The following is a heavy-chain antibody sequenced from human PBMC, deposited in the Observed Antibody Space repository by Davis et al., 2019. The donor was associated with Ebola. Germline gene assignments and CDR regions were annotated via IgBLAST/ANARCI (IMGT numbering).Heavy chain of an antibody. CDR3: ARGPSILGFDY. D-gene: IGHD2/OR15-2a*01. V-gene: IGHV4-39*01. CDR1: GGSISSSSYY. Sequence: GSLRLSCTVSGGSISSSSYYWGWIRQPPGKGLEWIGSIYYSGSTYYNPSLKSRVTISVDTSKNQFSLKLSSVTAADTAVYYCARGPSILGFDYWGQGTLVTVSS. CDR2: IYYSGST. J-gene: IGHJ4*02.